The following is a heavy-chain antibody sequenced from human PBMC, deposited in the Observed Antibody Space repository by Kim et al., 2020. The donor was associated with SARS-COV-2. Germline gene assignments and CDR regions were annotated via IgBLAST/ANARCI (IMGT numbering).Heavy chain of an antibody. CDR1: GFTFSNYA. CDR2: IGSSGAGP. V-gene: IGHV3-23*01. D-gene: IGHD1-1*01. CDR3: AKGGRSGTYCFDF. Sequence: GGSLRLSCAASGFTFSNYAMSWVRQAPGKGLEWVSFIGSSGAGPYYADSVKGRFSLSRDNSNHMVYLQMNSLRAEDTAVYYCAKGGRSGTYCFDFWGRG. J-gene: IGHJ4*02.